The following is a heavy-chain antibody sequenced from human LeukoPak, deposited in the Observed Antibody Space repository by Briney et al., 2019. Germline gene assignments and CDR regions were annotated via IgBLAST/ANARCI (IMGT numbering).Heavy chain of an antibody. CDR2: IYHSGST. D-gene: IGHD3-10*01. V-gene: IGHV4-38-2*02. J-gene: IGHJ5*02. Sequence: SETLSLTCTVSGYSISLGYYWGWIRQPPGKGLEWIGSIYHSGSTYYNPSLKSRVTISVDTSKNQFSLRLSSVTAADTAVYYCARANMVRGVGSFFDRNWFDPWGQGTLVTVSS. CDR3: ARANMVRGVGSFFDRNWFDP. CDR1: GYSISLGYY.